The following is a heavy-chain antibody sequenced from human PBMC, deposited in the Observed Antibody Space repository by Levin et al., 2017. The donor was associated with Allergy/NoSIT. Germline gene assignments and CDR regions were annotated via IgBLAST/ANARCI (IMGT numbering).Heavy chain of an antibody. CDR3: ALPNTEGGTMSYYYYY. CDR1: GGSFSTPS. V-gene: IGHV1-69*01. CDR2: VMPVLGVT. Sequence: KISCKASGGSFSTPSVGWVRQAPGQGLEWMGAVMPVLGVTDYAQKFQGRLTITADERRSTVYMELSNLKSDDTAVYFCALPNTEGGTMSYYYYYWGQGTLVSVSS. D-gene: IGHD3-22*01. J-gene: IGHJ4*02.